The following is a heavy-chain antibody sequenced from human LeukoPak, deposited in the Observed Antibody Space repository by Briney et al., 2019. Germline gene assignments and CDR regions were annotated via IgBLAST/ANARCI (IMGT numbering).Heavy chain of an antibody. Sequence: SVKISCKASGGTFSSYAISWVRQAPGQGLEWMGRIIPILGIANYAQKFQGRVTITADKSTSTAYMELSSLRSEDTAVYYCASIPDQLQNKAIWDYWGQGTLVTVSS. D-gene: IGHD2-2*01. CDR2: IIPILGIA. CDR1: GGTFSSYA. J-gene: IGHJ4*02. V-gene: IGHV1-69*04. CDR3: ASIPDQLQNKAIWDY.